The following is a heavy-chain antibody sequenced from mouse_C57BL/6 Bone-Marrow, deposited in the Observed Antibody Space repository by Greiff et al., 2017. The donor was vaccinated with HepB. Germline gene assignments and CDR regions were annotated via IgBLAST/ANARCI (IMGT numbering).Heavy chain of an antibody. J-gene: IGHJ1*03. V-gene: IGHV14-2*01. Sequence: VHVKQSGAELVKPGASVKLSCTASGFNIKDYYMHWVKQRTEQGLEWIGRIDPEDGETKYAPKFQGKATITADTSSNTAYLQLSSLTSEGTAVYYCAGFRNYGSSPYWYFDVWGTGTTVTVSS. CDR1: GFNIKDYY. CDR3: AGFRNYGSSPYWYFDV. CDR2: IDPEDGET. D-gene: IGHD1-1*01.